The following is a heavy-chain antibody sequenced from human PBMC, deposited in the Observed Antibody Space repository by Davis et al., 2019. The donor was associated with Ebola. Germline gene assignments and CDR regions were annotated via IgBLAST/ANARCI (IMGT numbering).Heavy chain of an antibody. V-gene: IGHV3-21*01. CDR1: GFTFSTYS. D-gene: IGHD3-22*01. CDR2: ISSDSDYI. Sequence: GGSLRLSCAASGFTFSTYSMSWVRQAPGKGLEWVSSISSDSDYIYYADSAKGRFTISRDNAKNSLYLQMNSLRDEDTAVYYCARDLAGITMIVADAFDIWGQGTMVTVSS. J-gene: IGHJ3*02. CDR3: ARDLAGITMIVADAFDI.